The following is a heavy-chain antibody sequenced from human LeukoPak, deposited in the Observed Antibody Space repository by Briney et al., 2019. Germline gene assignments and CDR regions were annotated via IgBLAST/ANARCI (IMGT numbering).Heavy chain of an antibody. D-gene: IGHD6-13*01. Sequence: GGSLRLSCAASGFTFSSYAMSWVRQAPGKGLAWVSVMSASGGSTYYAESVKGRFTISRDNTKNTLYLQMNSLRTEDTAVYYRAKGKHAAAGHNWFDTWGQGILVTVSS. CDR1: GFTFSSYA. CDR2: MSASGGST. V-gene: IGHV3-23*01. CDR3: AKGKHAAAGHNWFDT. J-gene: IGHJ5*02.